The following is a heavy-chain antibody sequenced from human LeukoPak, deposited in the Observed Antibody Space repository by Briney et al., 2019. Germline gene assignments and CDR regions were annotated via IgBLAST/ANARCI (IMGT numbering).Heavy chain of an antibody. Sequence: SETLSLTCTVSGGSISSYYWSWIRQPAGKGLEWIGRIYTSGSTNYNPSLKSRVTISVDKSKNQFSLKLSSVTAADTAVYYCARENSPWCSSTSCPPFPFDPWGQGTLVTVSS. CDR2: IYTSGST. V-gene: IGHV4-4*07. CDR3: ARENSPWCSSTSCPPFPFDP. J-gene: IGHJ5*02. D-gene: IGHD2-2*01. CDR1: GGSISSYY.